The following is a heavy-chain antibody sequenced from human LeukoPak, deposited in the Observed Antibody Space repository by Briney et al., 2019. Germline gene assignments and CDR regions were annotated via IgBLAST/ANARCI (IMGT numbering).Heavy chain of an antibody. CDR2: ISAYNGNT. V-gene: IGHV1-18*01. CDR1: GYTFTSYG. CDR3: ARAVITFGGVIVFFDY. J-gene: IGHJ4*02. D-gene: IGHD3-16*02. Sequence: GASVKVSSKASGYTFTSYGISGVRQAPGQGLEWRGWISAYNGNTNYTQKLQGRVTMTTDTSTSTAYMELRSLRSDDTAVYYCARAVITFGGVIVFFDYWGQGTLVTVSS.